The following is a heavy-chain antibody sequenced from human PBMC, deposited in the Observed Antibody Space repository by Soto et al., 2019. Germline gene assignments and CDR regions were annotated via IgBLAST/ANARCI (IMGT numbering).Heavy chain of an antibody. CDR2: IIPIFAPA. CDR1: VGTFSSYA. CDR3: ARDYYASGSLRGWFAP. D-gene: IGHD3-10*01. V-gene: IGHV1-69*01. Sequence: QVQLVQSGAEVKKPGSSVKVSCKAFVGTFSSYAFSWSLQAPVQQLERMGGIIPIFAPANYAQKFQGRVKISADESTSTAYMELRSLRCEDTAFYYCARDYYASGSLRGWFAPWGQGTLVTVSS. J-gene: IGHJ5*02.